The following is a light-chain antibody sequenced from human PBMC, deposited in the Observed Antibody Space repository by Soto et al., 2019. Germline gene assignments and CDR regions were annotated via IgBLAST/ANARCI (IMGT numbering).Light chain of an antibody. J-gene: IGLJ2*01. CDR1: SRDVGSYNL. CDR2: EVS. CDR3: CSYAGSVV. V-gene: IGLV2-23*02. Sequence: QSVLTQPASVSGSPGQSITISCTGTSRDVGSYNLVSWYQQYPGKAPKLMIYEVSKRPSGVSNRFSGSKSGNTASLTISGLQAEDEADYYCCSYAGSVVFGGGTKLTVL.